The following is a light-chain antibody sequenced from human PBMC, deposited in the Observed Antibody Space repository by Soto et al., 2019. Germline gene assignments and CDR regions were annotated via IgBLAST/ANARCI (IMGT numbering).Light chain of an antibody. CDR2: DAT. J-gene: IGKJ5*01. Sequence: EIVLTQSPATLSLSPGERATLSCRASQSLSNYLAWYQQKPGQAPRLLIYDATNRATGIPARFSGSGSRTDFTLTISSLEPEDFAVYYCQQRSNWPPTFGQGTRRDIK. CDR1: QSLSNY. CDR3: QQRSNWPPT. V-gene: IGKV3-11*01.